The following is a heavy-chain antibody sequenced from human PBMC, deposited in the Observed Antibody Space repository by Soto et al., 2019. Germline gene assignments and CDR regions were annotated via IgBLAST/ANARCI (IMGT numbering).Heavy chain of an antibody. CDR2: IWYDGSNK. V-gene: IGHV3-33*01. J-gene: IGHJ6*02. Sequence: QVQLVESGGGVVQPGRSLRLSCAASGFTFSSYGMHWVRQAPGKGLEWVAVIWYDGSNKYYADYVKGRFTISRDNSKNTLYLQVNSLRAEETAVYYCARTAGYCISTSGSDSYYHYGMDVWVQGTTVTVSS. CDR3: ARTAGYCISTSGSDSYYHYGMDV. D-gene: IGHD2-2*01. CDR1: GFTFSSYG.